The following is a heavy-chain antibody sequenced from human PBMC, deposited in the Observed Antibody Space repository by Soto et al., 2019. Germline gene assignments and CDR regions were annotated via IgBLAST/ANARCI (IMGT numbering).Heavy chain of an antibody. CDR3: ARGADYYDRFDY. CDR1: GGSISSYY. V-gene: IGHV4-59*01. J-gene: IGHJ4*02. CDR2: IYYSGST. Sequence: PSETLSLTCTVSGGSISSYYWSWIRQPPGKGLEWIGYIYYSGSTNYNPSLKSRVTISVDTSKNQFSLKLSSVTAADTAVYYCARGADYYDRFDYWGQGTLVTVSS. D-gene: IGHD3-22*01.